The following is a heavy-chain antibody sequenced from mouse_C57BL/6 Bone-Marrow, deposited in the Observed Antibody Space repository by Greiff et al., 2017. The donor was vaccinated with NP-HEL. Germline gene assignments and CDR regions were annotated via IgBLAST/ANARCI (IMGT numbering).Heavy chain of an antibody. CDR3: ARGYYGSSYWYFDV. J-gene: IGHJ1*03. V-gene: IGHV3-8*01. CDR1: GYSITSDY. CDR2: ISYSGST. D-gene: IGHD1-1*01. Sequence: VQLKESGPGLAKPSQTLSLTCSVTGYSITSDYWNWIRKFPGNKLEYIGYISYSGSTYYNPSLKSRISITRDTSKNQYYLQLNSVTTEDTATDDCARGYYGSSYWYFDVWGTGTTVTVSS.